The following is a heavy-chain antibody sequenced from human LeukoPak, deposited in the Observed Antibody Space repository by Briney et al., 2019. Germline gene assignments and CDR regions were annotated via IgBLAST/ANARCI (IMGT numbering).Heavy chain of an antibody. CDR1: GGTFSSYA. Sequence: SVKVSCKASGGTFSSYAISWVRQAPGQGLEWMGGIIPIFGTANYAQKFQGRATITTDESTSTAYMELSSLRSEDTAVYYCARDRDSSSWYGAFDIWGQGTMVTVSS. D-gene: IGHD6-13*01. CDR3: ARDRDSSSWYGAFDI. CDR2: IIPIFGTA. J-gene: IGHJ3*02. V-gene: IGHV1-69*05.